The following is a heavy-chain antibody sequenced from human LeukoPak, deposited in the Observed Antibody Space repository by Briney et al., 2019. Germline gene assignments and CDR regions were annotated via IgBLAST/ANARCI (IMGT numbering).Heavy chain of an antibody. V-gene: IGHV4-59*01. J-gene: IGHJ4*02. CDR1: GGSISSYY. CDR3: ASALLPTPYYFDY. CDR2: IYYSGST. Sequence: SETLSLTCTVSGGSISSYYWSWIRQPPGKGLEWIGYIYYSGSTNYNPSLKSRVTISVDTSKNQFSLKLSSVTAADTAVYYCASALLPTPYYFDYWGQGTLVTVSS.